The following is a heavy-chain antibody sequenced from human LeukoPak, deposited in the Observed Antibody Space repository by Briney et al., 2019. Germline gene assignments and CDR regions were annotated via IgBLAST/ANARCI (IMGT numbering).Heavy chain of an antibody. J-gene: IGHJ4*02. V-gene: IGHV1-2*02. D-gene: IGHD2-15*01. Sequence: ASVKVSCKASGYTFNDFFIHWVRQAPGPGLEWMGWINPKIGGTDYAPKFQGRVTMTRDTSISTAYMELSGLRADDTSVYYCVRDLFTPRDQWGLEPRVSVS. CDR1: GYTFNDFF. CDR3: VRDLFTPRDQ. CDR2: INPKIGGT.